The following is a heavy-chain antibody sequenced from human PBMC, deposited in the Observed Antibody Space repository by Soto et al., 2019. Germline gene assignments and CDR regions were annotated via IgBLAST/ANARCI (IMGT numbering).Heavy chain of an antibody. CDR3: ARKHYSGFDL. J-gene: IGHJ4*02. CDR1: GGSLSKYY. CDR2: VS. D-gene: IGHD4-4*01. Sequence: SETLSLTCTLYGGSLSKYYWSWIRQPPGKGLEWIGEVSNYNPSLKSRATISVDTSKNQLSLTLTSAAAGDTAVYYCARKHYSGFDLWGQGTLVTVSS. V-gene: IGHV4-34*01.